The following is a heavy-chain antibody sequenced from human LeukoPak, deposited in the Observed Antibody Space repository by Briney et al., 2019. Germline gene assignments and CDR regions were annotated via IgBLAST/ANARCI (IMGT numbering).Heavy chain of an antibody. D-gene: IGHD6-13*01. V-gene: IGHV4-59*01. CDR3: ARDGSSSWYNWFDP. CDR2: IYYSGST. Sequence: SETLSLTCTVSGGSISSYYWSWIRQPPGKGLEWIGYIYYSGSTNYNPSLKSRVTISVYTSKNQFSLKLSSVTAADTAVYYCARDGSSSWYNWFDPWGQGTLVTVSS. CDR1: GGSISSYY. J-gene: IGHJ5*02.